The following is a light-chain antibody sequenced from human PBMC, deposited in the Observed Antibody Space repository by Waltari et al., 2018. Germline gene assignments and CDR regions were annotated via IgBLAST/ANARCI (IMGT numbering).Light chain of an antibody. CDR1: SSDFGIYNL. CDR3: CSYAGSSTFVV. Sequence: QSALTQPASVSVSPGQSITISCPGTSSDFGIYNLVSCYHQHPGKAPKLMIYEVSKRPSGVSNRFSGSKSGNTASLTISGLQAEDEADYYCCSYAGSSTFVVFGGGTKLTVL. CDR2: EVS. J-gene: IGLJ2*01. V-gene: IGLV2-23*02.